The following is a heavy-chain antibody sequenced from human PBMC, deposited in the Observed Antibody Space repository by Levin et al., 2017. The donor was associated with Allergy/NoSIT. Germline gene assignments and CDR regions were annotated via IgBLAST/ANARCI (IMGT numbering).Heavy chain of an antibody. V-gene: IGHV1-18*01. Sequence: GESLKISCKASGYTFTTYGITWVRQAPGQGLEWMGWISPYNGNTNYAQKFQGRVTMTTDTSTRTAYMELRTLRSDDTAVYYCVRVGATVEYIQHWGQGTLVTVSS. J-gene: IGHJ1*01. D-gene: IGHD1-26*01. CDR3: VRVGATVEYIQH. CDR1: GYTFTTYG. CDR2: ISPYNGNT.